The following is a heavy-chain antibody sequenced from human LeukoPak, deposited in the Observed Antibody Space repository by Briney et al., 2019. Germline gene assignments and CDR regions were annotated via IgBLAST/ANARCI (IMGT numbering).Heavy chain of an antibody. CDR1: GYNFNDFG. CDR2: ISALTGDT. CDR3: AIEATGRAFDP. D-gene: IGHD1-14*01. J-gene: IGHJ5*02. V-gene: IGHV1-18*01. Sequence: ASVKVSCKASGYNFNDFGVTWVRQAPGQGLEWMGWISALTGDTNYAQKFQGRLTMTTDTSTDTAYMEMRSLRSDDTAVYYCAIEATGRAFDPWGQGTLVIVSS.